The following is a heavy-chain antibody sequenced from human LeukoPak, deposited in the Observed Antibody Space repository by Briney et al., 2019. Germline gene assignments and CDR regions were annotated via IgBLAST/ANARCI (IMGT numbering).Heavy chain of an antibody. CDR2: IIPIFGTA. D-gene: IGHD5-18*01. J-gene: IGHJ4*02. V-gene: IGHV1-69*06. Sequence: SVKVSCKASGGTFSSYAISWVRQAPGQGLEWMGGIIPIFGTANYAQKFQGRVTITADKSTSTAYMELSSLRSEDMAVYYCARDLWVYSQDAGGAFDYWGQGTLVTVSS. CDR3: ARDLWVYSQDAGGAFDY. CDR1: GGTFSSYA.